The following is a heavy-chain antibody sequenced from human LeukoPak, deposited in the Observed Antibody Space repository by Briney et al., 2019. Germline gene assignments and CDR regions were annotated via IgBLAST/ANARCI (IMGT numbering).Heavy chain of an antibody. V-gene: IGHV5-51*01. J-gene: IGHJ5*02. CDR1: GYIFTSYW. CDR3: VRRDITSRYVVWFDP. Sequence: GESLKISCKGSGYIFTSYWIGWVRQMPGKGLELMGIIYPGDSDTRYSPSFQGQVTISADKSINAAYLQWSSLKASDTAIYYCVRRDITSRYVVWFDPWGQGTPVTVSS. D-gene: IGHD2-2*01. CDR2: IYPGDSDT.